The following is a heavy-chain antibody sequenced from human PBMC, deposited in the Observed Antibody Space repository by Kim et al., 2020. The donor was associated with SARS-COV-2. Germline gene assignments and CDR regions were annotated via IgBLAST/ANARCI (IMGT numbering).Heavy chain of an antibody. CDR1: GFTFSSYA. J-gene: IGHJ4*02. D-gene: IGHD3-22*01. CDR2: ISYDGSNK. Sequence: GGSLRLSCAASGFTFSSYAMHWVRQAPGKGLEWVAVISYDGSNKYYADSVKGRFTISRDNSKNTLYLQMNSLRAEDTAVYYCARDGAAGLVVVENYFDYWGQGTLVTVSS. V-gene: IGHV3-30*04. CDR3: ARDGAAGLVVVENYFDY.